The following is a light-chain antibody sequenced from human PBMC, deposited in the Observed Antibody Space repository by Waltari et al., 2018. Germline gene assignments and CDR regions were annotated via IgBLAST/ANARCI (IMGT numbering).Light chain of an antibody. J-gene: IGLJ2*01. Sequence: SYELTQPPSVSVSPGQTASITCPGDKLGDKYACWYQQKPGQSPVLVIYQDSKRPSGSPGRCSGSNSGNTATLTISGTQAMDEADYYCQAWDSSNVVFGGGTKLTVL. CDR2: QDS. CDR1: KLGDKY. CDR3: QAWDSSNVV. V-gene: IGLV3-1*01.